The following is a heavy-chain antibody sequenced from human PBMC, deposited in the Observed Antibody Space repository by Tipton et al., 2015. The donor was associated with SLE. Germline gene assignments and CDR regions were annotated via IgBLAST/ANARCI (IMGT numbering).Heavy chain of an antibody. V-gene: IGHV4-4*02. Sequence: SLRLSCAVSGGSISSSNWWSWVRQPPGKGLEWIGEIYQSGVTNYNPSLKSRVSISVDKSKNQFSLQLISVTAADAAVYYCARAVAGGTCLNYWGQGTLVTFSS. CDR2: IYQSGVT. CDR1: GGSISSSNW. CDR3: ARAVAGGTCLNY. J-gene: IGHJ4*02. D-gene: IGHD6-19*01.